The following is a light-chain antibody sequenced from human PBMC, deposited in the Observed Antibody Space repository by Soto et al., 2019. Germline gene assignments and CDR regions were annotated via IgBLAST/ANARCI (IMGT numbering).Light chain of an antibody. CDR2: DAS. CDR1: QSVSSY. V-gene: IGKV3-11*01. Sequence: EIVLTQSPATLSLSPGERATLSCRASQSVSSYLAWYQQKPGQAPRLLIYDASNRATGIPARFSGSGSGTDFTITISSLEPEDFAGYYCQQRSNFGQGTKLEIK. J-gene: IGKJ2*01. CDR3: QQRSN.